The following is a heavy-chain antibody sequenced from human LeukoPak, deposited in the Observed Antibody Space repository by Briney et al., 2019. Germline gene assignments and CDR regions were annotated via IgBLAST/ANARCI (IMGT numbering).Heavy chain of an antibody. J-gene: IGHJ4*02. Sequence: GGSLRPSCAASGYTFSSYSMNWIRQAPGKGLEWVSSISSSTSYIYYADSVKGRFTISKDNAKNSLYLQMNSLRAEDTAVYYCARAGGSTVSHSDYWGQGTLVTVSS. V-gene: IGHV3-21*01. D-gene: IGHD4-17*01. CDR3: ARAGGSTVSHSDY. CDR1: GYTFSSYS. CDR2: ISSSTSYI.